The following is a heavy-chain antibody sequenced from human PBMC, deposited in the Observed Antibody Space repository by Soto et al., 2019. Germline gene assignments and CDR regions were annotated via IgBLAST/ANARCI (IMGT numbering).Heavy chain of an antibody. Sequence: GGSLRLSCAASGFTFSSHGMHCVRQAPGKGLEWVAVIWYDGSNKYYADSVKGRFTIYRDNSKNTLYLQMNSLRAEDTAVYYCARPKPRYSRSWTGAFDIWGQGTMVTVSS. D-gene: IGHD6-13*01. CDR2: IWYDGSNK. V-gene: IGHV3-33*01. CDR1: GFTFSSHG. CDR3: ARPKPRYSRSWTGAFDI. J-gene: IGHJ3*02.